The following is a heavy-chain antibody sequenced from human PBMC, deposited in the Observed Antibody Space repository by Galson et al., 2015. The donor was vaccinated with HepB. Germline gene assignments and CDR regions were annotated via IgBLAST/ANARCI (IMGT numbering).Heavy chain of an antibody. V-gene: IGHV3-7*03. Sequence: SLRLSCHASGFTFTRPWMTWARQAPGQGLEWVAHIKQDESENYYVDSVKGRVIITRDKAKNSVYMEMTSLRAENAAIYYCARGNWVDGCSSRPSCDNWGQGTLVTVS. J-gene: IGHJ4*02. CDR1: GFTFTRPW. CDR3: ARGNWVDGCSSRPSCDN. CDR2: IKQDESEN. D-gene: IGHD2-2*03.